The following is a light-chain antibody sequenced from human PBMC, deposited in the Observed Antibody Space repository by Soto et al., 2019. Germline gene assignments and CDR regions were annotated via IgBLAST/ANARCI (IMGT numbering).Light chain of an antibody. J-gene: IGLJ2*01. V-gene: IGLV1-40*01. CDR3: QSYDSSLSGSVV. CDR2: GNS. Sequence: QSVLTQPPSVSGAPGQRVTISSTGSSSNIGAGYAVHWYQQLPGTAPKLLIYGNSNRPSGVPDRFSGSKSGTSASLAITGLQAEDEADYYCQSYDSSLSGSVVFGGGTKLTVL. CDR1: SSNIGAGYA.